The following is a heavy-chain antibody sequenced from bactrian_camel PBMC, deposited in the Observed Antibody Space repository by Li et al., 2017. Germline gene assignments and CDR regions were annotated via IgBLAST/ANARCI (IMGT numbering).Heavy chain of an antibody. CDR1: GFTFSSSA. V-gene: IGHV3S10*01. D-gene: IGHD3*01. J-gene: IGHJ4*01. Sequence: DVQLVESGGGVVQPGGSLRLSCAGTGFTFSSSAMNWVRQAPGKEVEWVSSFRNDGTPYVAASVKDRFSTSRDIAKNTVYLQMNSLKPEDTAKYYCAADFPLFTRWCRGRAEYKYWGQGTQVTVS. CDR3: AADFPLFTRWCRGRAEYKY. CDR2: FRNDGTP.